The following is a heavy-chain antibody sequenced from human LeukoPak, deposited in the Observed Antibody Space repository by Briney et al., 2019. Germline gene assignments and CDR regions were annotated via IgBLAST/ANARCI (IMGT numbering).Heavy chain of an antibody. CDR3: ARGVTEFDAFDI. J-gene: IGHJ3*02. Sequence: GGSLRLSCAASGFTFSSYSMNWVRQAPGQGMEWVSSISSSSSYIYYADSVKGRFTIFRDNAKNSLYLQMNSLRAEDTAVYYCARGVTEFDAFDIWGHGTMVTVSS. D-gene: IGHD2-8*02. CDR2: ISSSSSYI. V-gene: IGHV3-21*01. CDR1: GFTFSSYS.